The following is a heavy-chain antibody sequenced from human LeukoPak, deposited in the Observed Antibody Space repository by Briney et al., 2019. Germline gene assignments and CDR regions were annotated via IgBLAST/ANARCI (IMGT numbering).Heavy chain of an antibody. CDR2: INPNSGGT. CDR1: GYTFTGYY. Sequence: ASVKVSCKASGYTFTGYYMHWVRQAPGQGREWMGRINPNSGGTNYAQKFQGRVTMTRDTSISTAYMELSRLRSDDTAVYYCARVWAHYFDSSGYYSIEEDYWGQGTLVTVSS. J-gene: IGHJ4*02. V-gene: IGHV1-2*06. D-gene: IGHD3-22*01. CDR3: ARVWAHYFDSSGYYSIEEDY.